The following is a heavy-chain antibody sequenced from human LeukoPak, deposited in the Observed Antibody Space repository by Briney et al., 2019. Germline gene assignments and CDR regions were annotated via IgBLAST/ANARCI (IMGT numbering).Heavy chain of an antibody. CDR1: GGSISSYY. J-gene: IGHJ3*02. D-gene: IGHD3-10*01. Sequence: KPSETLSLTCTVSGGSISSYYWSRIRQPPGKGLEWIGYIYYSGSTNYNPSLKSRVTISVDTSKNQFSLKLSSVTAADTAVYYCAREGLWFGELNALDIWGQGTMVTVSS. V-gene: IGHV4-59*01. CDR3: AREGLWFGELNALDI. CDR2: IYYSGST.